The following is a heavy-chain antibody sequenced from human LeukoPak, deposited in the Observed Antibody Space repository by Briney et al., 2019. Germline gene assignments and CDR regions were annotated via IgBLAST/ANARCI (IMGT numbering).Heavy chain of an antibody. J-gene: IGHJ1*01. CDR2: ISSSGSYI. V-gene: IGHV3-21*01. D-gene: IGHD3-22*01. CDR1: GFTFSSYS. CDR3: ARGLYPDYYVSSGSSPPEH. Sequence: GGSLRLSCAASGFTFSSYSMNWVRQAPGKGLEWVSSISSSGSYIYYADSMQGRFTISRDNSRNSLFLQMNSLRAEDTAVYYCARGLYPDYYVSSGSSPPEHWGQGTLVTVSS.